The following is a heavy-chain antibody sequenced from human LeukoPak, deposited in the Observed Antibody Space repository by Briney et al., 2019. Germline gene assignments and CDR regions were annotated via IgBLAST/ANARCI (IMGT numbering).Heavy chain of an antibody. CDR2: IYHSGST. Sequence: SETPSLTCTVSGGSISSYYWSWIRQPPGKGLEWIGYIYHSGSTNYNPSLKSRVTISVDTSKKQFSLKLSSVTAADTAIYYCARDKGSYYFDYWGQGTLVTVSS. J-gene: IGHJ4*02. V-gene: IGHV4-59*01. CDR3: ARDKGSYYFDY. CDR1: GGSISSYY.